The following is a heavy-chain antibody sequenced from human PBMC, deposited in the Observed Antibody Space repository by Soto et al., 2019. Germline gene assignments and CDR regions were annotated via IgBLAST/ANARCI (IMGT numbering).Heavy chain of an antibody. CDR3: ARLLIDFLSEALDI. V-gene: IGHV1-2*02. Sequence: ASVKVSCKASGYTFTGYYMHWVRHAPGQGLEWMGWINPNSGGTNYAQKFQGRVTMTRDTSISTAYMELSRLRSDDTAVYYCARLLIDFLSEALDIWGQGRLVTVSS. J-gene: IGHJ3*02. CDR1: GYTFTGYY. CDR2: INPNSGGT. D-gene: IGHD2-21*01.